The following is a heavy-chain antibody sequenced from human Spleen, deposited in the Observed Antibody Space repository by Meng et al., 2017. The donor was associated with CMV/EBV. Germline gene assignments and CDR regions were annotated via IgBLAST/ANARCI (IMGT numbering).Heavy chain of an antibody. V-gene: IGHV4-61*01. CDR1: GGSVSSDNYY. J-gene: IGHJ6*02. D-gene: IGHD3-3*01. CDR3: ARGLVTIRKAGMDV. CDR2: IYYRGST. Sequence: GSLRLSCTVSGGSVSSDNYYWSWIRQPPGKGLEWIGYIYYRGSTNYNPSLKSRVTISVDTSKNQFSLKLSSVTAADTAVYYCARGLVTIRKAGMDVWGQGTTVTVSS.